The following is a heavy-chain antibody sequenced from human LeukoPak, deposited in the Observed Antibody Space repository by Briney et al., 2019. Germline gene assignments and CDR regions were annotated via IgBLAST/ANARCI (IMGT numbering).Heavy chain of an antibody. J-gene: IGHJ4*02. Sequence: GGSLRLSCAASGFTFSNYDMTGVRQAPGRGLEWVSTVSGNGVYTYYADSVKGWFTISRDNSKNTLYLQMNSLRAEDTAIYYCAKKTPTTDTMGNYFDYWGQGTLVTVPS. V-gene: IGHV3-23*01. D-gene: IGHD3-10*01. CDR3: AKKTPTTDTMGNYFDY. CDR1: GFTFSNYD. CDR2: VSGNGVYT.